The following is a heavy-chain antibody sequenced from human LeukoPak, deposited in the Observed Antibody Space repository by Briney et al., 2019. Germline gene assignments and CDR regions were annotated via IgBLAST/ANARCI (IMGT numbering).Heavy chain of an antibody. CDR3: ARDGFTSDWYPCGMDV. V-gene: IGHV3-21*01. CDR2: ITSSGSYI. Sequence: PGGSLRLSCAASGFTFSTYRMDWVRQAPGKGLEWVSSITSSGSYIYYADSLKGRFTISRDNAKNSLYLQMNSLRDEDTAVYYCARDGFTSDWYPCGMDVWGQGTTVTVSS. J-gene: IGHJ6*02. D-gene: IGHD6-19*01. CDR1: GFTFSTYR.